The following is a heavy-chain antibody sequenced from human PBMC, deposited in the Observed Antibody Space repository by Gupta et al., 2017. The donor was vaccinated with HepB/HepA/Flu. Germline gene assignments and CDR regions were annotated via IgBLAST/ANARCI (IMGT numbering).Heavy chain of an antibody. CDR2: ISSSGSTI. Sequence: EVQLVESGGGLVQPGGSLRLSCAASGFTFSSYELNWVRQAPGKGLEWVSYISSSGSTIYYADSVKGRFTISRDNAKNSLYLQMNSLRAEDTAVYYCARVGSGSYYDPHDAFDIWGQGTMVTVSS. CDR1: GFTFSSYE. D-gene: IGHD1-26*01. V-gene: IGHV3-48*03. CDR3: ARVGSGSYYDPHDAFDI. J-gene: IGHJ3*02.